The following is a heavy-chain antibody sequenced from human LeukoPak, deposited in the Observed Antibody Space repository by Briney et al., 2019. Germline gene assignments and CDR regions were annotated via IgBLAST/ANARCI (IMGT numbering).Heavy chain of an antibody. CDR3: AKDESRYCSGGSCYHISGMDV. CDR1: GFTFSSYA. V-gene: IGHV3-23*01. Sequence: GGSLRLSCAASGFTFSSYAMSWVRQAPGKGLEWVSAISGSGGSTNYADSVKGRFTISRDNSKNTLYLQMNSLRAEDTAVYYCAKDESRYCSGGSCYHISGMDVWAKGPRSPSP. D-gene: IGHD2-15*01. CDR2: ISGSGGST. J-gene: IGHJ6*02.